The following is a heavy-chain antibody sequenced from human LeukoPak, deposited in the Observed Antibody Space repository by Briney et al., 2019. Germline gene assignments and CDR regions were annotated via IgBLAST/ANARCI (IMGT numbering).Heavy chain of an antibody. V-gene: IGHV1-8*01. J-gene: IGHJ4*02. Sequence: AASVKVSCKASGYTFTSYNINWVRQATGQGLEWMGRMNPNSGNTGYAQKFQGRVTMTRNTSISTAYMELSSLRSEDTAVYYCARGENFRSTDDVIDYWGQGTLVTVSS. CDR1: GYTFTSYN. CDR3: ARGENFRSTDDVIDY. D-gene: IGHD4-11*01. CDR2: MNPNSGNT.